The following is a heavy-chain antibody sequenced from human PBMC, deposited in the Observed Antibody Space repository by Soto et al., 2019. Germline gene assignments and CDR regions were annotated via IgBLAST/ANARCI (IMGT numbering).Heavy chain of an antibody. CDR1: GFTFSSYA. J-gene: IGHJ4*02. D-gene: IGHD6-19*01. V-gene: IGHV3-23*01. Sequence: PGGSLRLSCAASGFTFSSYAMSWVRQAPGKGLEWVSAISGSGGSTYYADSVKGRFTISRDNSKNTLYLQMNSLRAEDTAVYYCAKDPLVREVAGTNFDYWGQGTLVTVSS. CDR3: AKDPLVREVAGTNFDY. CDR2: ISGSGGST.